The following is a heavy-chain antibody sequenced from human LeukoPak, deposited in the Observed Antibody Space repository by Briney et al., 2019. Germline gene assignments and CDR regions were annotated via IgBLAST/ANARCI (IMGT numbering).Heavy chain of an antibody. CDR1: GFTFSSYW. Sequence: PGGSLRLSCAASGFTFSSYWVHWVRQAPGKGLVWVSRINPDGSNTRYADSVKGRFTISRDNAKNTLYLQMNSLRAEDTNIYYCVREDSSGYHLPLFDYWGQGTLVTVSS. D-gene: IGHD3-22*01. CDR2: INPDGSNT. J-gene: IGHJ4*02. CDR3: VREDSSGYHLPLFDY. V-gene: IGHV3-74*01.